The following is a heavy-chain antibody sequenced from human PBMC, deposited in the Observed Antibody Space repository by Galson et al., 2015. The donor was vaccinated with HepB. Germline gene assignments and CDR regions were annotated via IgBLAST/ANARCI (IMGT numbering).Heavy chain of an antibody. V-gene: IGHV6-1*01. Sequence: CAISGDSVSSNSATWNWIRQSPSRGLEWLGRTYYRSKWNNDYVISLKSRITINPDTSKNQFSLQLNSVTPEDTAVYYCARNLFDIWGQGTMVTVSS. J-gene: IGHJ3*02. CDR1: GDSVSSNSAT. CDR3: ARNLFDI. CDR2: TYYRSKWNN.